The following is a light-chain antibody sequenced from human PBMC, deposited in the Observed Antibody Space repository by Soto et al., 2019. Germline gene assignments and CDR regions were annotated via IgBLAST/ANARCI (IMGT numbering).Light chain of an antibody. CDR2: GAS. Sequence: IVMTQSPATLSVSPGERATLSCRASQSVSTNLAWYQQKPGQAPRLLIYGASTRATDIPARFSGSGSGTEFPLTISSLQSEDFAVYYCQQYNKWPPRTFGQGTKVEIK. J-gene: IGKJ1*01. CDR3: QQYNKWPPRT. V-gene: IGKV3-15*01. CDR1: QSVSTN.